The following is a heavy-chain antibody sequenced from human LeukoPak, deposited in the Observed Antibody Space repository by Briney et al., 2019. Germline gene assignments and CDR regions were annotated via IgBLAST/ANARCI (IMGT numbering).Heavy chain of an antibody. V-gene: IGHV4-61*02. CDR1: GGSISRGSYY. CDR3: AREGLGYCSGGSCYFNLFDP. D-gene: IGHD2-15*01. J-gene: IGHJ5*02. CDR2: IYTSGST. Sequence: SQTLSLTCTVSGGSISRGSYYWSWIRQPAGKGLEWIGRIYTSGSTNYNPSLKSRVTISVDTSKNQFSLKLSSVTAADTAVYYCAREGLGYCSGGSCYFNLFDPWGQGTLVTVSS.